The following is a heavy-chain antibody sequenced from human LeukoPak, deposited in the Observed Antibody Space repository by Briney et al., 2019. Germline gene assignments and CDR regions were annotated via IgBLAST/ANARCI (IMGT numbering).Heavy chain of an antibody. Sequence: SETLSLTCTVSGGSISSGGYCWSWIRQHPGKGLEWIGYIYYSGSTYYNPSLKSRVTISVDTSKNQFSLKLSSVTAADTAVYYCARRTYYGSGDTRFDPWGQGTLVTVSS. D-gene: IGHD3-10*01. CDR3: ARRTYYGSGDTRFDP. J-gene: IGHJ5*02. CDR1: GGSISSGGYC. CDR2: IYYSGST. V-gene: IGHV4-31*03.